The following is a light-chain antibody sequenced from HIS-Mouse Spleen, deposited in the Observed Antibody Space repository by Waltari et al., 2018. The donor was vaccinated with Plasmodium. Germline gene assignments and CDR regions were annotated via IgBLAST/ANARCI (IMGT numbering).Light chain of an antibody. CDR2: GAS. V-gene: IGKV3-15*01. J-gene: IGKJ3*01. CDR1: QSVSSN. Sequence: EIVMTQSPAPLSVSPGERATLSCRASQSVSSNLAWYQQKPGQAPRLLIYGASTRATGIPARVRGSGYGTEFTLTISSLQSEDVAVYYCQQYNNWSFTFGPGTKVDIK. CDR3: QQYNNWSFT.